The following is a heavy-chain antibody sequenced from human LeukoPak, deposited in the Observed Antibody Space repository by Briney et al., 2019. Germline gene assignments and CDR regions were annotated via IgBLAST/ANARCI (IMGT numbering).Heavy chain of an antibody. CDR2: IYHSGSS. CDR3: ARQTDNSPYAYFDY. J-gene: IGHJ4*02. V-gene: IGHV4-61*08. D-gene: IGHD2/OR15-2a*01. CDR1: GGSISSGGYY. Sequence: SQTLSLTCTVSGGSISSGGYYWSWIRQPPGKGLEWIGNIYHSGSSNYNPSLKSRFTISVDTSKSQFPLRLSSVTAADTAVYYCARQTDNSPYAYFDYWGQGTLVTVSS.